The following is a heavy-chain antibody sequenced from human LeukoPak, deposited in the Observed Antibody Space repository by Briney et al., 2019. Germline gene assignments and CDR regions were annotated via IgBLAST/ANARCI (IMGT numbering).Heavy chain of an antibody. CDR2: ISSSSSYI. CDR1: GITFNNYG. J-gene: IGHJ4*02. CDR3: AMGVCSSTSCYFDY. D-gene: IGHD2-2*01. V-gene: IGHV3-21*04. Sequence: GGSLRLSCAASGITFNNYGLNWVRQAPGKGLEWVSFISSSSSYIYYADSVKGRFTISRDNAKNSLHLQMNSLRAEDTALYYCAMGVCSSTSCYFDYWGQGTLVTVSS.